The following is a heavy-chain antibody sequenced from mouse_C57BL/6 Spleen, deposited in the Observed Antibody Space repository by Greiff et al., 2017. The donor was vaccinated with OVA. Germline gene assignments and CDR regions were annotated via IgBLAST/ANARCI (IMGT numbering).Heavy chain of an antibody. D-gene: IGHD1-1*01. CDR2: IYPGDGDT. J-gene: IGHJ1*03. CDR1: GYAFSSSW. Sequence: QVQLQQSGPELVKPGASVKISCKASGYAFSSSWMNWVKQRPGKGLEWIGRIYPGDGDTNYNGKFKGKATLTADKSSSTPYMQLSSLTSEDSAVYFCAKVYGSRYFDVWGTGTTVTVSS. V-gene: IGHV1-82*01. CDR3: AKVYGSRYFDV.